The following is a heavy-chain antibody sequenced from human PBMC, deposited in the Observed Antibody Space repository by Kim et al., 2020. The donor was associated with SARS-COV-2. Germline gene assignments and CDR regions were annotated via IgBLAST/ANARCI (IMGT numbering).Heavy chain of an antibody. Sequence: GSLRLSCAGSGFTFSGFAMSWFRQAPGKGLEWVSGISGGGTTYYADSVKGRFTVSRDNSRNTLSLQMNSLRVEDTALYYCARVTSGPNVGRDSFVAWG. CDR3: ARVTSGPNVGRDSFVA. D-gene: IGHD4-4*01. CDR1: GFTFSGFA. V-gene: IGHV3-23*01. J-gene: IGHJ3*01. CDR2: ISGGGTT.